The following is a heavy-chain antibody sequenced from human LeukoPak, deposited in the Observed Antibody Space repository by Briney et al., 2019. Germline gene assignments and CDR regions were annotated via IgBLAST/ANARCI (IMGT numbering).Heavy chain of an antibody. V-gene: IGHV4-59*01. CDR1: GGSISSYY. CDR2: IYYSGST. J-gene: IGHJ5*02. D-gene: IGHD3-3*01. CDR3: ARVKYYDFWSGNNWFDP. Sequence: SETLSLTCTDSGGSISSYYWSWIRQPPGKGLEWIGYIYYSGSTNYNPSLKSRVTISVDTSKNQFSLKLSSVTAADTAVYYCARVKYYDFWSGNNWFDPWGQGTLVTVSS.